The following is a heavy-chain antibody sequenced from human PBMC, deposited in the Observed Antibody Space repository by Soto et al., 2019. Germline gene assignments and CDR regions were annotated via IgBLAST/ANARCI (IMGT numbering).Heavy chain of an antibody. V-gene: IGHV1-69*17. CDR2: IIPIIKVT. CDR3: ARESLGAKGADH. D-gene: IGHD7-27*01. Sequence: QVQLVQSGAEVKRPGSSVKVSCESSGDTFNSYLLSGGGQAPGQGLGWMGGIIPIIKVTHYAQRFQGSVTISALSSTGTAYMELTNLGFEDTALYYCARESLGAKGADHWGQGTLVTVSS. J-gene: IGHJ4*02. CDR1: GDTFNSYL.